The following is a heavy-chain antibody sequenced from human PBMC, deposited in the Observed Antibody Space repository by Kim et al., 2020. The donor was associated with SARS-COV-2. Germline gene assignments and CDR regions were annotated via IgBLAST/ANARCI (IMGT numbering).Heavy chain of an antibody. V-gene: IGHV3-13*01. J-gene: IGHJ2*01. Sequence: GGSLRLSCAASGFTFSSYDMHWVRQATGKGLEWVSAIGTAGDTYYPGSVKGRFTISRENAKNSLYLQMNSLRAGDTAVYYCARAGWWLVDWYFDLWGRGTLVTVSS. D-gene: IGHD6-19*01. CDR3: ARAGWWLVDWYFDL. CDR2: IGTAGDT. CDR1: GFTFSSYD.